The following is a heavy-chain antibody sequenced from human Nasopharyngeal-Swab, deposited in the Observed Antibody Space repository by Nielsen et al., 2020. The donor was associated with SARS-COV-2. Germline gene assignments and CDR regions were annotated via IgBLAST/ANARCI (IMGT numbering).Heavy chain of an antibody. V-gene: IGHV1-18*01. CDR3: ARDPRGPDY. D-gene: IGHD6-25*01. CDR2: LSAYNGRT. CDR1: GYTFTSYG. J-gene: IGHJ4*02. Sequence: ASVKVSCTASGYTFTSYGISWVRQAPGQGLEWMGWLSAYNGRTYYAQKFQGRVTMTTDTSTSTAYMDLRSLRSDDTAVYYCARDPRGPDYWGQGTLVTVSS.